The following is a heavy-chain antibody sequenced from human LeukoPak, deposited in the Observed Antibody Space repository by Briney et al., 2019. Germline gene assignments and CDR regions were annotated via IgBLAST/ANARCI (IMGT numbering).Heavy chain of an antibody. J-gene: IGHJ5*02. V-gene: IGHV1-2*02. D-gene: IGHD2-2*01. CDR1: GYTFTGYY. CDR2: INPNSGGT. Sequence: ASVKVSCKASGYTFTGYYMHWVRQAPGQGLEWMGWINPNSGGTNYAQKFQGRVTMTRDTSISTAYMELSRLRSDDTAVYYCARDGDYCSSTSCYLYWSDPWGQGTLVTVSS. CDR3: ARDGDYCSSTSCYLYWSDP.